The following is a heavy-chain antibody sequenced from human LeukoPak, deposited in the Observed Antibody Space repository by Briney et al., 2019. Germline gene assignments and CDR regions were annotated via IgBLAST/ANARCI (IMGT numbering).Heavy chain of an antibody. Sequence: PGGSLRLSCAASGFTFSDHYMDWVRQAPGKGLEWVSYISSSGSTIYYADSVKGRFTISRDNAKNSLYLQMNSLRAEDTAVYYCAKPGGDYGDYASYYYYYYMDVWGKGTTVTVSS. D-gene: IGHD4-17*01. J-gene: IGHJ6*03. CDR1: GFTFSDHY. CDR2: ISSSGSTI. CDR3: AKPGGDYGDYASYYYYYYMDV. V-gene: IGHV3-11*04.